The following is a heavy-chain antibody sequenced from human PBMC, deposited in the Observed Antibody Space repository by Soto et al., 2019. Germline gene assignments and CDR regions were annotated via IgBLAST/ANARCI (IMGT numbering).Heavy chain of an antibody. CDR1: VYSFTSYW. CDR3: ARPLAGYYDYGMDV. J-gene: IGHJ6*02. V-gene: IGHV5-10-1*01. Sequence: GDSLKISCMGSVYSFTSYWISWVRQMPGKGLEWMGRIDPSDSYTNYSPSFQGHVTISADKSISTAYLQWSSLKASDNAMYYCARPLAGYYDYGMDVWGQGTTVTVSS. CDR2: IDPSDSYT.